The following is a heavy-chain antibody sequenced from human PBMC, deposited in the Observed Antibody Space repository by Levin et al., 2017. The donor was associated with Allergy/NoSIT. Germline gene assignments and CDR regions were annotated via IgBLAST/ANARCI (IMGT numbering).Heavy chain of an antibody. V-gene: IGHV4-4*07. CDR2: IHANGNT. J-gene: IGHJ5*02. D-gene: IGHD5/OR15-5a*01. CDR3: ARGISEVYDHNWFDT. Sequence: PSETLSLTCTVSGGSINNYYWTWIRQSSEKGLEWIGRIHANGNTGYNPYLQSRVAMSVDTSKNQFSLRLTSVTAADTAVYYCARGISEVYDHNWFDTWGRGTLITVSS. CDR1: GGSINNYY.